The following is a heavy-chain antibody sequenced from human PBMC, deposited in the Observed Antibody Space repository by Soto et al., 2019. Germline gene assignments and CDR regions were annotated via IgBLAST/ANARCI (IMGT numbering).Heavy chain of an antibody. CDR2: IYPGDSDT. J-gene: IGHJ6*02. CDR1: GYSFTSYW. CDR3: ARHHGSAGSYFGLDV. V-gene: IGHV5-51*01. D-gene: IGHD6-25*01. Sequence: RGESLKISCKGSGYSFTSYWINWVRQMPGKGLEWMGIIYPGDSDTRYSPSFQGQVTISADKSIDTAYLQWRSLKASDTAVCYCARHHGSAGSYFGLDVWGQGTTVTVSS.